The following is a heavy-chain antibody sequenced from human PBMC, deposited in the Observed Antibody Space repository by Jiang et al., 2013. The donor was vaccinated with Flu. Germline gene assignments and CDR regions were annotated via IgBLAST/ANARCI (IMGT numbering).Heavy chain of an antibody. V-gene: IGHV4-61*01. CDR2: IYYSGST. CDR1: SGSYY. J-gene: IGHJ4*02. Sequence: SGSYYWSWIRQPPGKGLEWIGYIYYSGSTSYNPSLKSRVTISVDTSKNQFSLKLSSVTAADTAVYSCARARSSAYYFDYWGQGTLVTVSS. CDR3: ARARSSAYYFDY. D-gene: IGHD2-2*01.